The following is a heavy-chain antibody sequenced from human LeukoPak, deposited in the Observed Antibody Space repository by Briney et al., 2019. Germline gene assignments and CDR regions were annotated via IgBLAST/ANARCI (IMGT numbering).Heavy chain of an antibody. D-gene: IGHD3-9*01. CDR2: MNPNSGNT. CDR1: GYTFTSYD. J-gene: IGHJ5*02. V-gene: IGHV1-8*01. CDR3: ARVRGRYFDWSHQRDWFDP. Sequence: ASVKVSCNASGYTFTSYDINWVRQATGQGLEWMGWMNPNSGNTGYAQKFQGRVTMTRNTSISTAYMELSSLRSEDTAVYYCARVRGRYFDWSHQRDWFDPGAREPWSPSPQ.